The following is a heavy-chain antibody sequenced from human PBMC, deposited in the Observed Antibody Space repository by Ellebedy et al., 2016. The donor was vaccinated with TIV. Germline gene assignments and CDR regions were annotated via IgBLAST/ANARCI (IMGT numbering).Heavy chain of an antibody. D-gene: IGHD1-26*01. CDR1: GFTFSSYG. CDR2: ISYDGSNK. CDR3: SELNSGSYYAFFDY. V-gene: IGHV3-30*03. J-gene: IGHJ4*02. Sequence: GGSLRLSXAASGFTFSSYGMHWVRQAPGKGLEWVAVISYDGSNKYYADSVKGRFTISRDNSKNTLYLQMNSLRAEDTAVYYCSELNSGSYYAFFDYWGQGTLVTVSS.